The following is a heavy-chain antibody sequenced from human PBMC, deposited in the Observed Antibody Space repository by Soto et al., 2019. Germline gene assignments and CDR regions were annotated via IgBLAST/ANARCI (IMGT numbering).Heavy chain of an antibody. CDR2: VYHTGDT. CDR1: GGTVASSHW. V-gene: IGHV4-4*02. Sequence: PSETLSVTCGVSGGTVASSHWWSWVRQSPGRGLEWIGNVYHTGDTNFNPSPKSRVTFSVDKSNNQFSLRLTSVTAADTAVYFCAREIVTAGGNNYFDPWGPGTLVTVSS. CDR3: AREIVTAGGNNYFDP. J-gene: IGHJ5*02. D-gene: IGHD2-21*02.